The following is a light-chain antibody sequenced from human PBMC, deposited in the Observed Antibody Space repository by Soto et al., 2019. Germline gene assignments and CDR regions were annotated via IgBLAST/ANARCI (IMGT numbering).Light chain of an antibody. Sequence: SYELTQPPSVSVAPGKTARITCGGNNIGSKSLHWYQQKPGQAPVLVIYYDSDRPSGIPERFSGSNSGNTATLTISRVEAGDEADYYCQVWDSRRVFGGGTKVTVL. CDR3: QVWDSRRV. V-gene: IGLV3-21*04. CDR2: YDS. CDR1: NIGSKS. J-gene: IGLJ2*01.